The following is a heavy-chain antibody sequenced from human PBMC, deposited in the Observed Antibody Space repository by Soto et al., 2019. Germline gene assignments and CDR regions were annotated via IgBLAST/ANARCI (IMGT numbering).Heavy chain of an antibody. CDR1: GYTFTSYA. CDR3: ARNVDTAMVSGDFDY. Sequence: GASVKVSCKASGYTFTSYAMHWVRQAPGQRLEWMGWINAGNGNTKYAQKFQGRVTITRDTSTSTAYMELSSLRSEDTAVYYCARNVDTAMVSGDFDYWGQGTLVTVSS. V-gene: IGHV1-3*01. J-gene: IGHJ4*02. D-gene: IGHD5-18*01. CDR2: INAGNGNT.